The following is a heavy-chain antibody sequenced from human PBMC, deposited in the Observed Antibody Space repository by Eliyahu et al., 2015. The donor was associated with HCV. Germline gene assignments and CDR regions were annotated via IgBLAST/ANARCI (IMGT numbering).Heavy chain of an antibody. J-gene: IGHJ5*02. CDR2: INWNSRSS. CDR3: AKDISTTGYFNSGLDL. D-gene: IGHD3-9*01. Sequence: QLVESGGGFVQPGESLRLSCAASGFDFGEFAMHWVRQAPGKGLGWVACINWNSRSSAFAESVKGRFSISRDNARKSLYLQMNSLRPEDTASYYCAKDISTTGYFNSGLDLWGQGALVTVSS. CDR1: GFDFGEFA. V-gene: IGHV3-9*01.